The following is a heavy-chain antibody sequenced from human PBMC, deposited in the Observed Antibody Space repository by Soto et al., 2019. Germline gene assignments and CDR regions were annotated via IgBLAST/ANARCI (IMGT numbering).Heavy chain of an antibody. CDR3: ARDAVYKGFHY. V-gene: IGHV1-18*01. CDR1: GYTFTSFG. CDR2: ISTYNGNT. J-gene: IGHJ4*02. D-gene: IGHD1-20*01. Sequence: QVQLVQSGAEVKKPGTSVKVSCKVSGYTFTSFGISWVRQAPGQGLEWMGWISTYNGNTNYAQQLQGRVTMTTDTSTSTAYMELRSLRSDDTALYYCARDAVYKGFHYWGQGTLVTVSS.